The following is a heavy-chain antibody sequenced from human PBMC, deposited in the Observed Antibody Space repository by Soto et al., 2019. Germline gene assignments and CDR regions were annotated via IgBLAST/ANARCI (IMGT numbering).Heavy chain of an antibody. CDR1: GYTFTSYG. CDR2: ISAYNGNT. Sequence: ASVKVSCKASGYTFTSYGISWVRQAPGQGLEWMGWISAYNGNTNYAQKLQGRVTMTTDTSTSTAYMELRSLRSDDTAVYYCARDSIEASNDYRDSTPIYYYYYGMDVWGHGTTVTVSS. J-gene: IGHJ6*02. CDR3: ARDSIEASNDYRDSTPIYYYYYGMDV. V-gene: IGHV1-18*04. D-gene: IGHD4-17*01.